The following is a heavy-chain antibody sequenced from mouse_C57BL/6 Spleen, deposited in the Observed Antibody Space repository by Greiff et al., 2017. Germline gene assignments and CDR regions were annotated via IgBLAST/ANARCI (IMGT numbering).Heavy chain of an antibody. D-gene: IGHD1-1*01. CDR3: ARDSTGAMDY. J-gene: IGHJ4*01. CDR2: ISYSGST. CDR1: GYSITSGYD. Sequence: LQESGPGLVKPSQSLSLTCTVTGYSITSGYDWHWIRHFPGNKLEWMGYISYSGSTNYNPSLKSRISITHDTSKINFFLKLNSVTTEDTATYYCARDSTGAMDYWGQGTSVTVSS. V-gene: IGHV3-1*01.